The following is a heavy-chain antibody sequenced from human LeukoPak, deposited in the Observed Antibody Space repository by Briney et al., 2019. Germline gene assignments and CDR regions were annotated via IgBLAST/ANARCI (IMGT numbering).Heavy chain of an antibody. CDR2: INHSGST. V-gene: IGHV4-34*01. Sequence: PSETLSLTCAVYGGSFSGYYWSWIRQPPGKGLEWIGEINHSGSTNYNPSLKSRVTISVDTSKNQFSLKLSSVTAADTAVYYCASGPYDGRSLSWFDPWGQGTLVTVSS. D-gene: IGHD3-22*01. J-gene: IGHJ5*02. CDR1: GGSFSGYY. CDR3: ASGPYDGRSLSWFDP.